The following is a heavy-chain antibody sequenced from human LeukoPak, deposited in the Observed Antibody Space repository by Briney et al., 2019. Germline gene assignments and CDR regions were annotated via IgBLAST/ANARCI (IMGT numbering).Heavy chain of an antibody. Sequence: GGSLRLSCAASGFTFSDSAIHWVRQASGKGLEWVGRIRSKSNSYAANYAASVQGRFTLSRDGSKNTAYLQMNSLKTEDTAMYYCTSTIYGSGKAGYWGQGTLVTVSS. J-gene: IGHJ4*02. CDR1: GFTFSDSA. CDR3: TSTIYGSGKAGY. D-gene: IGHD3-10*01. V-gene: IGHV3-73*01. CDR2: IRSKSNSYAA.